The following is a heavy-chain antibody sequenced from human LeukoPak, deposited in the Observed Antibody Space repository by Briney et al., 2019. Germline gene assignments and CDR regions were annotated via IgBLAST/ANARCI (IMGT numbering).Heavy chain of an antibody. J-gene: IGHJ3*02. V-gene: IGHV4-38-2*01. D-gene: IGHD1-26*01. CDR1: GYSISGGYY. CDR3: ARPKCVVGTRWAFDI. Sequence: SETLSLTCAVSGYSISGGYYWGWIRQPPGKGLEWIGSIYHSGSTYYNPSLKSRVTILVDTSKNQFSLKLSSASAADTAVYYCARPKCVVGTRWAFDIGGQGTMVTVSS. CDR2: IYHSGST.